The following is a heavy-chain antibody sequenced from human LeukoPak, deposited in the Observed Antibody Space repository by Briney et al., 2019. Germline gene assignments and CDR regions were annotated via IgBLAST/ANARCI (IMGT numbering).Heavy chain of an antibody. Sequence: PGGSLRLSCTASGFPFIEYSMNWVRQVPGKGLEWISYIGIDSGNTKYADSVRGRFTISADKAKNLLYLQMNSLRVEDTAVYYCARDHNYAFDNWGQGTLVSVAS. D-gene: IGHD1-1*01. V-gene: IGHV3-48*01. CDR2: IGIDSGNT. CDR3: ARDHNYAFDN. J-gene: IGHJ4*02. CDR1: GFPFIEYS.